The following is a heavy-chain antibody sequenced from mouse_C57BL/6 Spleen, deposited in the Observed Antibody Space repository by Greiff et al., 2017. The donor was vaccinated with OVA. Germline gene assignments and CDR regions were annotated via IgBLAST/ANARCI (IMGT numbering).Heavy chain of an antibody. D-gene: IGHD1-1*02. J-gene: IGHJ4*01. V-gene: IGHV1-50*01. Sequence: QVQLKQSGAELVKPGASVKLSCKASGYTFTSYWMQWVKQRPGQGLEWIGEIDPSDSYTNYNQKFKGKATLTVDTSSSTAYMQLSSLTSEDSAVYYCARRGTMARGDYWGQGTSVTVSS. CDR1: GYTFTSYW. CDR2: IDPSDSYT. CDR3: ARRGTMARGDY.